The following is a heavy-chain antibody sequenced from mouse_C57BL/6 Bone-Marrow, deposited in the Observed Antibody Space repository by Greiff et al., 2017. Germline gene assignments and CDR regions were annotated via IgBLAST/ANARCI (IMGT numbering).Heavy chain of an antibody. D-gene: IGHD2-4*01. V-gene: IGHV1-39*01. CDR2: INPNYGTT. CDR3: ARGYDYDYAMDY. Sequence: VQLKQSGPELVKPGASVKISCTASGYSFTDYNMNWVQQSNGKSLEWIGVINPNYGTTSYNQKFKGKATLTVDQSSSTAYMQLNSLTSEDSAVYYCARGYDYDYAMDYWGQGTSVTVSS. J-gene: IGHJ4*01. CDR1: GYSFTDYN.